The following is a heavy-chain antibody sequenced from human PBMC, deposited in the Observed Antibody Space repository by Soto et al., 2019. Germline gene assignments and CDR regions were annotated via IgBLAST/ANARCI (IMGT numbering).Heavy chain of an antibody. CDR3: AKLMTKRAAGKDYYYGMDV. CDR2: ISYDGSNK. V-gene: IGHV3-30*18. D-gene: IGHD6-13*01. Sequence: QVQLVESGGGVVQPGRSLRLSCAASGFTFSSYGMHWVRQAPGKGLEWVAVISYDGSNKYYADSVKGRFTISRDNYKNTLYLQMNSLRAEDTAVYYCAKLMTKRAAGKDYYYGMDVWGQGTTVTVSS. J-gene: IGHJ6*02. CDR1: GFTFSSYG.